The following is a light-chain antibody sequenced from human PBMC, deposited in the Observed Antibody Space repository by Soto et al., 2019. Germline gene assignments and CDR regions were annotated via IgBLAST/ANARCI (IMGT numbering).Light chain of an antibody. CDR2: RVS. CDR3: SQETQLPRT. CDR1: QSLVHNDGHTY. V-gene: IGKV2-24*01. Sequence: DIVLTQTPLSSPVTLGQPASISCRSSQSLVHNDGHTYLSWLQQRPGQPPRLLIYRVSKRFSGVPDRFRGSGAGTDFTLKISRVEAEDVGVYYCSQETQLPRTFGQGTRVEIK. J-gene: IGKJ1*01.